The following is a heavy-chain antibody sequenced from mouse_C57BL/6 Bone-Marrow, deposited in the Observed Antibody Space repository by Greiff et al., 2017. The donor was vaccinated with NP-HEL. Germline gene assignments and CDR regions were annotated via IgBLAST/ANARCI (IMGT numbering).Heavy chain of an antibody. Sequence: QVQLQQPGAELVKPGASVKLSCKASGYTFTSYWMHWVKQRPGRGLEWIGRIDPNSGGNKYNEKFKSKATLTVDKPSSTAYMQLSILTSEDSAVYYCARNDGYYTWFAYWGQGTLVTVSA. J-gene: IGHJ3*01. CDR1: GYTFTSYW. D-gene: IGHD2-3*01. CDR3: ARNDGYYTWFAY. V-gene: IGHV1-72*01. CDR2: IDPNSGGN.